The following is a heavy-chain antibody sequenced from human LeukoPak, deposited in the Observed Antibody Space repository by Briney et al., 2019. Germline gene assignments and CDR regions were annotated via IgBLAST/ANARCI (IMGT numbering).Heavy chain of an antibody. V-gene: IGHV3-30*02. Sequence: GGSLRLSCAAPGFTFSSYGMHWVRQAPGKGLEWVAFIRYDGSNKYYADSVKGRFTISRDNSKNTLYLQMNSLRAEDTAVYYCAKVSPLTDTSSVYYYYMDVWGKGTTVTVSS. J-gene: IGHJ6*03. CDR1: GFTFSSYG. CDR2: IRYDGSNK. D-gene: IGHD6-6*01. CDR3: AKVSPLTDTSSVYYYYMDV.